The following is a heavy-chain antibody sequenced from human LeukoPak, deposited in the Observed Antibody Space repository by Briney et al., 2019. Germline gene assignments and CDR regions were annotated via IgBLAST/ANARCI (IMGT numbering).Heavy chain of an antibody. Sequence: PSETLSLTCAVYGGSFSGYYWSWIRQPPGKGLEWIGEINHSGSTNYNPYLKSRVTISVDTSKNQFSLKLSSVTAADTAVYYCARGGLIAWYRKTFDYWGQGTLVTVSS. J-gene: IGHJ4*02. CDR2: INHSGST. D-gene: IGHD1-1*01. V-gene: IGHV4-34*01. CDR3: ARGGLIAWYRKTFDY. CDR1: GGSFSGYY.